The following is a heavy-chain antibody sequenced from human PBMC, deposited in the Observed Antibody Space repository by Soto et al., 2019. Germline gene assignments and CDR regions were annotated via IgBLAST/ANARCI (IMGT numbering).Heavy chain of an antibody. CDR2: ISPHKDDT. D-gene: IGHD3-10*01. CDR1: GYAFSSIG. CDR3: ARDLDGSGSYFTNY. V-gene: IGHV1-18*01. J-gene: IGHJ4*02. Sequence: ASVKVSCKTSGYAFSSIGITWVRQAPGQGLEWMGWISPHKDDTYYAQRLQGRVTMTTDTSTNTAYMELRSLRSDDTAVYFCARDLDGSGSYFTNYWGPGTLVTVSS.